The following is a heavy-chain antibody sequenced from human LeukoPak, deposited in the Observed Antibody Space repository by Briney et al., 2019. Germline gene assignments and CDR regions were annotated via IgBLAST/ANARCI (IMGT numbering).Heavy chain of an antibody. CDR1: GFTFSGYA. J-gene: IGHJ4*02. D-gene: IGHD3-10*01. CDR3: AKGRITMVRGANDY. CDR2: ISGSGGST. V-gene: IGHV3-23*01. Sequence: GGSLRLSCAASGFTFSGYAMSWVRQAPGKGLEWVSAISGSGGSTYYADSVKGRFTISRDNSKNTPYLQMNSLRAEDTAVYYCAKGRITMVRGANDYWGQGTLVTVSS.